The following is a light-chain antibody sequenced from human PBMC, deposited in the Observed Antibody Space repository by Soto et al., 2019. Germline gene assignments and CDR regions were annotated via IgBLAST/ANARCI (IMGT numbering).Light chain of an antibody. CDR2: DAS. CDR1: QSVTTS. CDR3: QQYGSSPSIT. J-gene: IGKJ5*01. Sequence: EIVLTQSRAALALSPGERDTLSCRASQSVTTSLAWYQHKPGQAPTLLIYDASTRASGIPARFSGSGSGTDFTLTIIRLEPEDFAVYYCQQYGSSPSITFGQGTRLEIK. V-gene: IGKV3-20*01.